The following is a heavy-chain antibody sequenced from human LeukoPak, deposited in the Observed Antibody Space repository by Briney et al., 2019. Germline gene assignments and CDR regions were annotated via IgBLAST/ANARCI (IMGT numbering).Heavy chain of an antibody. Sequence: ASVKVSCKASGYTFTGYYMHWVRQAPGQGLEWMGWINPNSGGTNYAQKFQGRVTMTRDTSISTAYMELSRLRSDDTAVYYCARERMRTTAYFDYWGQGTLVTVSS. CDR2: INPNSGGT. J-gene: IGHJ4*02. CDR1: GYTFTGYY. V-gene: IGHV1-2*02. D-gene: IGHD4/OR15-4a*01. CDR3: ARERMRTTAYFDY.